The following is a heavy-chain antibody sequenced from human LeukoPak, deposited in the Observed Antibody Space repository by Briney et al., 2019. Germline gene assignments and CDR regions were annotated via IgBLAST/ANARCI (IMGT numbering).Heavy chain of an antibody. D-gene: IGHD2-2*02. CDR1: GGSISSGSYY. Sequence: PSQTLSLTCTVSGGSISSGSYYWSWIRQPAGKGLEWIGRIYSSGSTNYNPSLKSRVTISVDTSKNQFSLRLSSVTAADTAVYYCARDGGYCSSTSCYTEFDYWGQGTLVTVSS. J-gene: IGHJ4*02. CDR2: IYSSGST. V-gene: IGHV4-61*02. CDR3: ARDGGYCSSTSCYTEFDY.